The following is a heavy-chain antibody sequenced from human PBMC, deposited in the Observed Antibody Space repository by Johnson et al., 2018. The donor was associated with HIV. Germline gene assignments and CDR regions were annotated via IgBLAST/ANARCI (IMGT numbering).Heavy chain of an antibody. Sequence: VHLVESGGGLVQPGESLRLSCVVSGFSVSNNYMNWVRQAPGKGLEWISVLYSGGNTYYADSVKGRFTISRDNAKNSLFLQMNSLRAEDTALYYCAKGYSGSRSAAFDIWGQGTIVTVSS. J-gene: IGHJ3*02. V-gene: IGHV3-66*02. CDR1: GFSVSNNY. D-gene: IGHD1-26*01. CDR3: AKGYSGSRSAAFDI. CDR2: LYSGGNT.